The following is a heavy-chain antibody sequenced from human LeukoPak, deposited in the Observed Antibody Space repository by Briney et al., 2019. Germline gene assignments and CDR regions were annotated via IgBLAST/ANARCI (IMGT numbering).Heavy chain of an antibody. CDR2: INPNSGGT. J-gene: IGHJ3*02. Sequence: ASVKVSCKASGYTFTGYYMHWVRQAPGQGLEWMGWINPNSGGTNYAQKFQGRVTMTRDTSISTAYMELSRLRSDDAAVYYCARGVVATIGDAFDIWGQGTMVTVSS. CDR3: ARGVVATIGDAFDI. V-gene: IGHV1-2*02. D-gene: IGHD5-12*01. CDR1: GYTFTGYY.